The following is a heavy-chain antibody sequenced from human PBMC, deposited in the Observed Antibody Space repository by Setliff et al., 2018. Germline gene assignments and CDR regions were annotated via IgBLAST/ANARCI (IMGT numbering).Heavy chain of an antibody. CDR2: IYHSGST. V-gene: IGHV4-38-2*02. CDR3: ARDPYYYDSIDVYYGMAV. D-gene: IGHD3-22*01. CDR1: GYSISSGYY. Sequence: SETLSLTCAVSGYSISSGYYWGWIRQPPGKGLEWIGSIYHSGSTYYNPSLKSRVTISVDTSKNQFSLKLSSVTAADTAVYYCARDPYYYDSIDVYYGMAVWGQGTTVTVSS. J-gene: IGHJ6*02.